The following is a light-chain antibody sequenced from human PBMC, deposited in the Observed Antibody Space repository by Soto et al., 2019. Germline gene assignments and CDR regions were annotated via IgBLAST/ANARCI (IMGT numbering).Light chain of an antibody. V-gene: IGKV3-20*01. J-gene: IGKJ1*01. CDR2: RAT. CDR1: QSVSNNL. Sequence: ENVLTQSPGILSLSPGDRATLSCRASQSVSNNLVVLYQQKPGQAPHLLIFRATTRATGTPDRFSGSRAGATFISPISRLEPEDVVVYYCQQHDDSRPTFGPGTKVEIK. CDR3: QQHDDSRPT.